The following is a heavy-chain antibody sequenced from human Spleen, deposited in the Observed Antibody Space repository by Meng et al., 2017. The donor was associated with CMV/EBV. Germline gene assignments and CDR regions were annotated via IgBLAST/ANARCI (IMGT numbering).Heavy chain of an antibody. J-gene: IGHJ4*02. Sequence: AASGFTFSNYGMAWVRQAPGKGLEWVSDIHRGGSSTYYADSVKGRFTISRDNSRNTLYLQMNSLRAEDTAVYYCAKDLFCCTGNFDHWGQGTLVTVSS. CDR2: IHRGGSST. D-gene: IGHD3-3*01. CDR1: GFTFSNYG. V-gene: IGHV3-23*03. CDR3: AKDLFCCTGNFDH.